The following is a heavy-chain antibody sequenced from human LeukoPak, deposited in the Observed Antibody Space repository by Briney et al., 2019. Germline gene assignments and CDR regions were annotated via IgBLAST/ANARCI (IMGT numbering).Heavy chain of an antibody. CDR3: AKGLRGSELDY. CDR2: MSFDGSHK. CDR1: AFTFSDYG. V-gene: IGHV3-30*18. J-gene: IGHJ4*02. D-gene: IGHD6-19*01. Sequence: GRSLRLSCAASAFTFSDYGLRWVRQAPGKGLEWVALMSFDGSHKYYADSVRGRFTISRDNSRNTLYLHLNSLRVEDTAMYYCAKGLRGSELDYGGQGALVTVS.